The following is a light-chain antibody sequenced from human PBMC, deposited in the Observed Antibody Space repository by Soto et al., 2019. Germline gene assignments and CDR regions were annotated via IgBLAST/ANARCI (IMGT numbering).Light chain of an antibody. CDR2: EVT. CDR3: SSYAGRNNFV. CDR1: SSDVGYYDY. Sequence: QSVLTQPPSASGLPGQSVTISCTGTSSDVGYYDYVSWYQQHPGKAPKLVIYEVTKRPSGVPDRVSASKSGNTASLTVSGLRAEDEADYYCSSYAGRNNFVFGSGTKVSVL. J-gene: IGLJ1*01. V-gene: IGLV2-8*01.